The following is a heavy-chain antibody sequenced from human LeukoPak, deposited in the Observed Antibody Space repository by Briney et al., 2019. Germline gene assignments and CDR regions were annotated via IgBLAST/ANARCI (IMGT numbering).Heavy chain of an antibody. CDR1: GGSISSYY. J-gene: IGHJ4*02. CDR3: ARGPRYTSGWYVY. V-gene: IGHV4-4*08. CDR2: IYSDGTT. D-gene: IGHD6-19*01. Sequence: SEALSLTCTVSGGSISSYYWSWIRQPPGKGLEWIGRIYSDGTTNYNPSLKSRVTISIDTSKNHFSLKLSSVSAADTAVYYCARGPRYTSGWYVYWGQGSLVTVSS.